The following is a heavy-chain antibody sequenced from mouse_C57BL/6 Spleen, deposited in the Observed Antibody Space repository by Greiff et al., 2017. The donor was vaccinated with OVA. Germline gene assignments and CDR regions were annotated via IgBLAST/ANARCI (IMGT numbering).Heavy chain of an antibody. CDR1: GFTFSSYG. D-gene: IGHD2-5*01. Sequence: EVKLQESGGDLVKPGGSLKLSCAASGFTFSSYGMSWVRQTPDKRLEWVATISSGGSYTYYPDSVKGRFTISRDNAKNTLYLQMSSLKSEDTAMYYCARRYSNYEGFAYWGQGTLVTVSA. V-gene: IGHV5-6*02. CDR3: ARRYSNYEGFAY. J-gene: IGHJ3*01. CDR2: ISSGGSYT.